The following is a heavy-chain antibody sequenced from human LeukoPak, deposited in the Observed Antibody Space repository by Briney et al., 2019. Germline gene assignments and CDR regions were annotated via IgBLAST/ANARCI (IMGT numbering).Heavy chain of an antibody. D-gene: IGHD3-22*01. V-gene: IGHV4-34*01. CDR2: INHSGST. CDR1: GGSFSGYY. J-gene: IGHJ4*02. CDR3: ARVTRRGSSCYYSYFDY. Sequence: SETLSLTCAVYGGSFSGYYWSWIRQPPGKGLEWIGEINHSGSTNYNPSLKSRVTISVDTSKNQFSLKLSSVTAADTAVYYCARVTRRGSSCYYSYFDYWGQGTLVTVSS.